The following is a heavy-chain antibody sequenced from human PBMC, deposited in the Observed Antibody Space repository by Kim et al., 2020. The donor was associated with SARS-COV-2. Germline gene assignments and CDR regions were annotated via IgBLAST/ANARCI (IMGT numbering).Heavy chain of an antibody. D-gene: IGHD3-16*01. Sequence: ASVKVSCKASGYTFTSYGISWVRQAPGQGLEWMGWISAYNGNTNYAQKLQGRVTMTTDTSTSTAYMELRSLRSDDTAVYYCAREKGEYDYVWGAIDYWGQGTLVTVSS. J-gene: IGHJ4*02. CDR2: ISAYNGNT. CDR3: AREKGEYDYVWGAIDY. CDR1: GYTFTSYG. V-gene: IGHV1-18*01.